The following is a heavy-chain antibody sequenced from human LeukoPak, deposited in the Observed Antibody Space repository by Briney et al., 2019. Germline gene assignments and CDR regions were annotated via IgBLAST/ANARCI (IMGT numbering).Heavy chain of an antibody. V-gene: IGHV4-39*01. CDR3: ARSQYYYEFDY. Sequence: SETLSLTCTVSGGSISSSSYYWGWIRQPPGKGLEWIGSIYYSGSTYYNPSLKSRVTISVDTSKNQFSLKLSSVTAADTAVYYCARSQYYYEFDYWGQGTLVTVSS. J-gene: IGHJ4*02. CDR2: IYYSGST. CDR1: GGSISSSSYY. D-gene: IGHD3-22*01.